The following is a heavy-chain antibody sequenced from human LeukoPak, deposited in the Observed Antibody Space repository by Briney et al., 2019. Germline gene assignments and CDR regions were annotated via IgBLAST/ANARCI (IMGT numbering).Heavy chain of an antibody. J-gene: IGHJ4*02. Sequence: GGSLRLSCAAPGFTFSDYYMSWIRQALVKGLEWVSDISIIGSSIYYADSVKGRFTISRDNAKKSLYLQINSLRAEDTAVYYCARGYDSSGYYYGVANYWGQGTLVTVSS. CDR2: ISIIGSSI. CDR3: ARGYDSSGYYYGVANY. D-gene: IGHD3-22*01. CDR1: GFTFSDYY. V-gene: IGHV3-11*04.